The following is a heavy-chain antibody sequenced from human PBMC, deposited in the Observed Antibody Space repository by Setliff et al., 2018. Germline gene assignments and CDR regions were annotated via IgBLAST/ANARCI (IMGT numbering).Heavy chain of an antibody. V-gene: IGHV4-39*01. D-gene: IGHD2-15*01. CDR3: ARLPGYCNGGNCYGYYTFDI. J-gene: IGHJ3*02. Sequence: LSLTCSVSGDSTSSSSYYWGWIRQPPGKGLEWIGSINYSGITYYSPSLKSRVIVSVDTSKNQFSLKLSSVTAADTAVYYCARLPGYCNGGNCYGYYTFDIWGQGTMVTVSS. CDR2: INYSGIT. CDR1: GDSTSSSSYY.